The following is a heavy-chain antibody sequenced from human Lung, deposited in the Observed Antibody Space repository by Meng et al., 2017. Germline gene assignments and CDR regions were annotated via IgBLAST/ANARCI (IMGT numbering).Heavy chain of an antibody. Sequence: QVHLQQSGPGLVKPSQTLSPPCAISGDSDSSNSAAWNWIRQSPSRGLEWLGRTYYRSKWYNGYAVSVRSRITINPDTSKNQFSLQLNSVTPEDTAIYYCARSQQWLDSWGQGTLVTVSS. CDR1: GDSDSSNSAA. V-gene: IGHV6-1*01. J-gene: IGHJ4*02. D-gene: IGHD6-19*01. CDR2: TYYRSKWYN. CDR3: ARSQQWLDS.